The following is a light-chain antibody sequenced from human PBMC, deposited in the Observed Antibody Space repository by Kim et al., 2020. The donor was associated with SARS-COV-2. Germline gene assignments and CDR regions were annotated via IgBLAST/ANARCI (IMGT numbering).Light chain of an antibody. J-gene: IGLJ1*01. CDR2: DGT. Sequence: QSVTISCAGTSSDVGAYNYSSWYQQHPGKAPKLMIYDGTNRPSGVANRFSGSKSGNAASLCISGLQAEDEADYSCSSYSSSSPHVFGAGTKVTVL. CDR3: SSYSSSSPHV. CDR1: SSDVGAYNY. V-gene: IGLV2-14*03.